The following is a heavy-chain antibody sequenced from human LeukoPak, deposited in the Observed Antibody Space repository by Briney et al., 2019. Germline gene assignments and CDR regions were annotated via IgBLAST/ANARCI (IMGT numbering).Heavy chain of an antibody. D-gene: IGHD2-15*01. V-gene: IGHV1-8*03. CDR2: MNPNSGNT. CDR3: ARGILLNWFDP. J-gene: IGHJ5*02. CDR1: GYTFTSYD. Sequence: GASVKVSCKASGYTFTSYDINWVRQATGQGLEWMGWMNPNSGNTGYAQKFQGRVTITRNTSISTAYMELSSLRTEDTAVYYCARGILLNWFDPWGQGTLVTVSS.